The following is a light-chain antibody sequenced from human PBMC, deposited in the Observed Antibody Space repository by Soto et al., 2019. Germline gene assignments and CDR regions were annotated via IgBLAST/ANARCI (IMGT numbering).Light chain of an antibody. V-gene: IGLV2-23*02. CDR2: EVS. CDR1: SSDVGSYNL. Sequence: QSALTQPASVSGSPGQSITISCTGTSSDVGSYNLVSWYQQHPGKAPKLMIYEVSKRPSGVSNRFSGSKSGNTASLTISGLHAEDEADYYCCSYAGSSTWVVFGGGTKLTVL. J-gene: IGLJ2*01. CDR3: CSYAGSSTWVV.